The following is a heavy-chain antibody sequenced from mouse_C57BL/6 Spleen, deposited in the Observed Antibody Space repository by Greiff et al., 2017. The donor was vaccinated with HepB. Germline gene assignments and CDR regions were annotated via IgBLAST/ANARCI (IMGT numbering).Heavy chain of an antibody. CDR2: IYPGDGDT. J-gene: IGHJ3*01. V-gene: IGHV1-80*01. CDR1: GYAFSSYW. Sequence: QVQLKESGAELVKPGASVKISCKASGYAFSSYWMNWVKQRPGKGLEWIGQIYPGDGDTNYNGKFKGKATLTADKSSSTAYMQLSSLTSEDSAVYFCAREAKDWFAYWGQGTLVTVSA. CDR3: AREAKDWFAY.